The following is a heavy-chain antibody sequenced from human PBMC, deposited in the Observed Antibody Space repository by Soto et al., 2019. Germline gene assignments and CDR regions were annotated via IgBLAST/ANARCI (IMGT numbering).Heavy chain of an antibody. CDR2: INAYNGNT. V-gene: IGHV1-3*01. J-gene: IGHJ5*02. CDR1: GYRFTNYG. Sequence: ASVKVSCKASGYRFTNYGIHWVRQAPGQSLEWMGWINAYNGNTKYSQKFQGRVTFTRDTSASTVYMEMSSLRSEDAAVYFCARDLDDILTGPNFDPWGQGTLVTVPQ. CDR3: ARDLDDILTGPNFDP. D-gene: IGHD3-9*01.